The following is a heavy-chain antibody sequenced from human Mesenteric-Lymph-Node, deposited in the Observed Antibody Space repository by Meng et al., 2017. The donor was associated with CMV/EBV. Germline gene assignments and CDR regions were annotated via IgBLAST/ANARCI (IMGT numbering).Heavy chain of an antibody. CDR3: TGDSVSNPNLDY. V-gene: IGHV3-66*01. D-gene: IGHD3-10*01. Sequence: EGHLGASGGGLVQPGGSLRLSCAASGFNVRDKYMSWVRQAPGKGLEWVCIIYRGDNTYYIDSVKDRFTVSRDNSKNTMYLKMNSLRVEDTAVYYCTGDSVSNPNLDYWGQGTLVTVSS. J-gene: IGHJ4*02. CDR2: IYRGDNT. CDR1: GFNVRDKY.